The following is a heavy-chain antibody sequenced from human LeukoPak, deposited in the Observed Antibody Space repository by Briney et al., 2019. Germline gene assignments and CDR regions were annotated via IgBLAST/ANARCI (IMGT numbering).Heavy chain of an antibody. D-gene: IGHD6-6*01. V-gene: IGHV3-53*01. Sequence: GGSLRLSCAASGFTVDSNYLSWVRQAPGKGLEWVSTIYAGGNTFYADSVKGRFTISRDNSRSTLYLQMNSLRAEDTAVYYCAKDAGPQQLVFFDSWGQGTLVTVSS. CDR3: AKDAGPQQLVFFDS. CDR1: GFTVDSNY. CDR2: IYAGGNT. J-gene: IGHJ4*02.